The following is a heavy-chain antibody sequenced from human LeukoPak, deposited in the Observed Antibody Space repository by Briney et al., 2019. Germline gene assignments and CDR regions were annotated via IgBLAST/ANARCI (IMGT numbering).Heavy chain of an antibody. CDR3: ARTYDSDGVLFVY. CDR2: IYYSGST. Sequence: SETLSLTCTVSGDSISGSSYYWGWIRQPPGKGLEWIGYIYYSGSTNYNPSLKSRVTISVDTSNKQFSLKLSSVTAADTAVYYCARTYDSDGVLFVYWGQGTLVTVSS. CDR1: GDSISGSSYY. V-gene: IGHV4-61*05. J-gene: IGHJ4*02. D-gene: IGHD3-3*01.